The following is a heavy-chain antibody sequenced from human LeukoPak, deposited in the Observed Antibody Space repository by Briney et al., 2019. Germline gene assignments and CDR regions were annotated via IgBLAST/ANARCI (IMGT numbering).Heavy chain of an antibody. Sequence: SETLSLTCTVSGGSISSSSYYWTWIRQPPGKGLEWIGYIDSSGNTYFNPSLKTRLTISIDTSKSQFSLKLSSMTAADTAVYYCARERWGSRGFDYWGQGTLVTVSS. D-gene: IGHD4-23*01. J-gene: IGHJ4*02. CDR3: ARERWGSRGFDY. CDR2: IDSSGNT. V-gene: IGHV4-30-4*01. CDR1: GGSISSSSYY.